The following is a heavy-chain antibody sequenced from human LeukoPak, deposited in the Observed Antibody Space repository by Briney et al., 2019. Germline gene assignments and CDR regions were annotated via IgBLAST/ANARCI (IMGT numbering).Heavy chain of an antibody. J-gene: IGHJ3*02. CDR2: IYPGDSDT. CDR1: GYSLTSYW. D-gene: IGHD4-23*01. Sequence: GESLKISCKGSGYSLTSYWIGWVRQMPGKGLEWMGIIYPGDSDTRYSPSFQGQVTISADKSISTAYLQWSSLKASDTAMYYCARLPDYGGYSPNDAFDIWGQGTMVTVSS. V-gene: IGHV5-51*01. CDR3: ARLPDYGGYSPNDAFDI.